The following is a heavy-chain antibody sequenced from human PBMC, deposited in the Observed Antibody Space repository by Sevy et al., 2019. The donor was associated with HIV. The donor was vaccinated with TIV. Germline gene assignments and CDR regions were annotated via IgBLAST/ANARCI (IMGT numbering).Heavy chain of an antibody. CDR3: ARDSDRSSYFAD. Sequence: GGSLRLSCAASGFSLSSNWMIWVRQAPGKGLEWLANIKQDGSEKFYVDSVKGRFTISRDNAMNSLFLDMHSLRVEDTAIYFCARDSDRSSYFADWGQGTLVTVSS. CDR1: GFSLSSNW. D-gene: IGHD6-13*01. J-gene: IGHJ4*02. V-gene: IGHV3-7*03. CDR2: IKQDGSEK.